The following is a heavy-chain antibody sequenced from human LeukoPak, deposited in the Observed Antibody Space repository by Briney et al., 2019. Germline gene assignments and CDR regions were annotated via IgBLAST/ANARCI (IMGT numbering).Heavy chain of an antibody. V-gene: IGHV6-1*01. CDR3: ARVLDVGPTYFDY. CDR2: TYYRYKWYN. D-gene: IGHD1-26*01. J-gene: IGHJ4*02. CDR1: GVSVSSNTAA. Sequence: SQTLSLTHAISGVSVSSNTAAWNWIRQSPSRGLEWLGRTYYRYKWYNDYAVSVKSRITINPDTSKNQFSLQLNSVTPEDTAVYFCARVLDVGPTYFDYWGQGTLVTVSS.